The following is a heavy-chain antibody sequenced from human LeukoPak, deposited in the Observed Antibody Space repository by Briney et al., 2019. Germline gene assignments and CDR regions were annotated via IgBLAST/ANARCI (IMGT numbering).Heavy chain of an antibody. CDR3: ARDLYRIVVVPHYFDY. Sequence: PGGSLRLSCAASGFTFSSYAMHWVRQAPGKGLEWVAFISYDGTNRHYADSVRGRFTISRDNSKNTLYLQMNSLRAEDTAVYYCARDLYRIVVVPHYFDYWGQGTLVTVSS. J-gene: IGHJ4*02. CDR1: GFTFSSYA. CDR2: ISYDGTNR. D-gene: IGHD3-22*01. V-gene: IGHV3-30*04.